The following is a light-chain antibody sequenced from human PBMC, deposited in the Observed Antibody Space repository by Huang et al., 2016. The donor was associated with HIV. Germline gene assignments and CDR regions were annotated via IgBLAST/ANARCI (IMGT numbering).Light chain of an antibody. CDR1: QSVFSY. CDR2: DAS. J-gene: IGKJ2*01. Sequence: EIVLTQSQGTLSLSPGESATLSCRTSQSVFSYLAWSQQRPGQAPRLLVCDASNRATGVSARFSGSGSGTDFALTISSVESEDFAVYYCQQRSAWPRTFGQGTKLEI. V-gene: IGKV3-11*01. CDR3: QQRSAWPRT.